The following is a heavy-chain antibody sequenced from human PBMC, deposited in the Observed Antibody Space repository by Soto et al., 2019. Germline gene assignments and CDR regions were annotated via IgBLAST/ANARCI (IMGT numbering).Heavy chain of an antibody. CDR3: ARVWGGAFDI. Sequence: QVQLQESGPGLVKPSETLSLTCTVSGGSISSYYWRWIRQPPGKGLEWIGYIYYSGSTNYNPSLKSRVTISVDTSNNQFSLKLSSVTAADTAVYYCARVWGGAFDIWGQGTMVTVSS. J-gene: IGHJ3*02. V-gene: IGHV4-59*01. D-gene: IGHD3-10*01. CDR1: GGSISSYY. CDR2: IYYSGST.